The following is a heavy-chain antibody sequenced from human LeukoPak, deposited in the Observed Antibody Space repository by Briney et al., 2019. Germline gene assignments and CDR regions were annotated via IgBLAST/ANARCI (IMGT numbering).Heavy chain of an antibody. D-gene: IGHD7-27*01. CDR3: AGEPGKLQPKY. CDR2: ISGSGGST. V-gene: IGHV3-23*01. Sequence: GGSLRLSCAASGFTFSSYAMSWVHQAPGKGLEWVSAISGSGGSTYYADSVKGRFTISRDNSKNTLYLRTNSLRAEDTAVYHCAGEPGKLQPKYWGQGTLVTVSS. CDR1: GFTFSSYA. J-gene: IGHJ4*02.